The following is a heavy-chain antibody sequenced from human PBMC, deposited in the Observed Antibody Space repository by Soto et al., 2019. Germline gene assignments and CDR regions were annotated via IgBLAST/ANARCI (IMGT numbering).Heavy chain of an antibody. J-gene: IGHJ6*03. CDR1: GGSISSYY. D-gene: IGHD3-9*01. Sequence: SETLSLTCTVSGGSISSYYWSWIRQPPGKGLEWIGFIYYSGSTNYNPSLRSRVTMSVATSKNQLSLNLSSVTAADTAVYYCARVETGNYYYMAVWGRWTTVTVSS. V-gene: IGHV4-59*01. CDR2: IYYSGST. CDR3: ARVETGNYYYMAV.